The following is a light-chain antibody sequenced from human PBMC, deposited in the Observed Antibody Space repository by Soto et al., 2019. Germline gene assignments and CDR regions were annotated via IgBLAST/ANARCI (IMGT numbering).Light chain of an antibody. CDR2: GAF. CDR1: ETISRD. Sequence: IVMTQSPATLSVSPGEGATLSCRASETISRDLAWYQQKPGQSPRLLIFGAFTRATGVPVRFSGSGSGTEFTLNVSSLQSEDVAVYFCQQSNKWPLTFGGGTRVEIK. CDR3: QQSNKWPLT. V-gene: IGKV3D-15*01. J-gene: IGKJ4*01.